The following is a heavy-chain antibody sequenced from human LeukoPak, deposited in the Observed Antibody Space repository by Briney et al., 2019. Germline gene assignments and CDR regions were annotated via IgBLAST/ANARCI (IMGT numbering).Heavy chain of an antibody. J-gene: IGHJ4*02. CDR2: IYYSGRT. D-gene: IGHD4-23*01. CDR1: GGSISSSHYY. Sequence: PSETLSLTCTVSGGSISSSHYYWGWIRQPPGKGLEWIGIIYYSGRTYYNPSLKSRLTISVDTSKNEFSLKLTSVTAADTAVYYCANSYDGKIVPFDNWGQGALVAVSS. CDR3: ANSYDGKIVPFDN. V-gene: IGHV4-39*01.